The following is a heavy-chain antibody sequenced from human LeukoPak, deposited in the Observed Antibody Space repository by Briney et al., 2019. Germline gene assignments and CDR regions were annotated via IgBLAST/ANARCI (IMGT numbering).Heavy chain of an antibody. CDR2: DYYSGGS. Sequence: SETLSLTCTVSGGSITDYYWGWIRQPPGKGLEWIGYDYYSGGSNYNPSLKSRVTISLDTSKNQFSLKMSSVTAADTAVYYCARDLKLDGSSGYYAFDIWGQGTMVTVSS. CDR1: GGSITDYY. J-gene: IGHJ3*02. V-gene: IGHV4-59*01. CDR3: ARDLKLDGSSGYYAFDI. D-gene: IGHD3-22*01.